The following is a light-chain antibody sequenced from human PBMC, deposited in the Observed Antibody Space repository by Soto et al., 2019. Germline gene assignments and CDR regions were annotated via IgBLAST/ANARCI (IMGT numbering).Light chain of an antibody. V-gene: IGKV3-11*01. J-gene: IGKJ5*01. CDR3: QQRSNWPPIT. CDR2: DAS. Sequence: DIVLKQSPGALSLSPGERATLSCRTSQSVGSYLAWYQQKPGQAPRLLIYDASNRATGIPARFSGSGSGTDFTLTISSLEPEDFAVYYCQQRSNWPPITFGQGTRLEI. CDR1: QSVGSY.